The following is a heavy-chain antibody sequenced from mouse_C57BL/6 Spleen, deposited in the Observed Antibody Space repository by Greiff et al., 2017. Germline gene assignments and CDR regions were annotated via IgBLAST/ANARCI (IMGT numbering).Heavy chain of an antibody. D-gene: IGHD1-1*01. V-gene: IGHV1-59*01. J-gene: IGHJ2*01. Sequence: QVQLQQSGAELVRPGTSVKLSCKASGYTFTSYWMHWVKQRPGQGLEWIGVIDPSDSYTNYNQKFKGKATLTVDTSSSTAYMQLSSLTSEDSAVYYCARGELTTVVATDFDDWGQGTTLTGSS. CDR3: ARGELTTVVATDFDD. CDR1: GYTFTSYW. CDR2: IDPSDSYT.